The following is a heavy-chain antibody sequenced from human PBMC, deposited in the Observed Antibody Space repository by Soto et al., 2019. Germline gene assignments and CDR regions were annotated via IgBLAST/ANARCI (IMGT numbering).Heavy chain of an antibody. CDR3: AKDLDIVATGFDY. Sequence: AGSLRLSCAASGFTYSRDAMRWVRQAPGKGLEWVSAISGSGGSTYYADSVKGRFTISRDNSKNTLYLQMNSLRAEDTAVYYCAKDLDIVATGFDYWGQGTLVTVS. J-gene: IGHJ4*02. CDR1: GFTYSRDA. D-gene: IGHD5-12*01. CDR2: ISGSGGST. V-gene: IGHV3-23*01.